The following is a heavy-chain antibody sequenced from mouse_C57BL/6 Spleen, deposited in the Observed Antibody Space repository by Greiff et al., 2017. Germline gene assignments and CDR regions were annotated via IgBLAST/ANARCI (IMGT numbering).Heavy chain of an antibody. Sequence: EVQLVESGGGLVKPGGSLKLSCAASGFTFSDYGMHWVRQAPEKGLVWVAYISSGSSTIYYADTVKGRFTISRDNAKNTLFLQMTSLRSEDTAMYYCARPYDYDGVYYAMDYWGQGTSVTVSS. CDR3: ARPYDYDGVYYAMDY. V-gene: IGHV5-17*01. CDR1: GFTFSDYG. J-gene: IGHJ4*01. D-gene: IGHD2-4*01. CDR2: ISSGSSTI.